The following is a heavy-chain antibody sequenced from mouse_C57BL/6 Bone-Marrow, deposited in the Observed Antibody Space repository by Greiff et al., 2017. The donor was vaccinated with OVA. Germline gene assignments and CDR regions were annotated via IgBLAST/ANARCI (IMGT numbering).Heavy chain of an antibody. J-gene: IGHJ3*01. CDR2: IWSGGST. CDR3: ARNLGLRRSWFAY. D-gene: IGHD2-4*01. Sequence: VHLVESGPGLVQPSQSLSITCTVSGFSLTSYGVHWVRQSPGKGLEWLGVIWSGGSTDYNAAFISRLSISKDNSKSQVFFKMNSLQADDTAIYYCARNLGLRRSWFAYWGQGTLVTVSA. V-gene: IGHV2-2*01. CDR1: GFSLTSYG.